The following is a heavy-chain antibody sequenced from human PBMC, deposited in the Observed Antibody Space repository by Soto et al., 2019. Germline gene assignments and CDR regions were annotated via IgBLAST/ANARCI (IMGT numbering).Heavy chain of an antibody. CDR1: GYTFTSYG. CDR3: ARERKYYDSSGTRDAFDI. V-gene: IGHV1-18*01. CDR2: ISAYNGNT. J-gene: IGHJ3*02. Sequence: ASVKVSCKASGYTFTSYGISWVRQAPGQGLEWMGWISAYNGNTNYAQKLQGRVTMTTDTSTSTAYMELRSLRSDDTAVYYCARERKYYDSSGTRDAFDIWGHGTMVTVSS. D-gene: IGHD3-22*01.